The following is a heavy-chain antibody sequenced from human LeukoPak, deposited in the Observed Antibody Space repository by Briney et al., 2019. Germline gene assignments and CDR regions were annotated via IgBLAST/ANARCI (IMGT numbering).Heavy chain of an antibody. Sequence: GGSLRLSCAASGFTFSSYEMNWVRQAPGKGLEWVSYISSSGNTIYYADSVKGRFTISRDNSKSTLYLQMNSLRAEDTAVYYCARGGQWFAPFDYWGPGTLVTVSS. D-gene: IGHD3-10*01. CDR1: GFTFSSYE. J-gene: IGHJ4*02. CDR3: ARGGQWFAPFDY. V-gene: IGHV3-48*03. CDR2: ISSSGNTI.